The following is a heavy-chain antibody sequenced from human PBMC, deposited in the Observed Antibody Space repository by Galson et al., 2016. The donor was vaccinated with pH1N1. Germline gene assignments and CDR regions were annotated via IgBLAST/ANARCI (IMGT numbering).Heavy chain of an antibody. CDR3: SHSSNWSPPWKNWFDP. CDR2: IYWDDDK. Sequence: PALVKPTQTLTLTCTFSGFSLSTSGVGVGWIRQPPGKALEWLAPIYWDDDKRYSPSLKSRLTITKDTPKNQVDLTMTNKDPVDTATSYCSHSSNWSPPWKNWFDPWGQGTLVTVSS. D-gene: IGHD6-13*01. J-gene: IGHJ5*02. V-gene: IGHV2-5*02. CDR1: GFSLSTSGVG.